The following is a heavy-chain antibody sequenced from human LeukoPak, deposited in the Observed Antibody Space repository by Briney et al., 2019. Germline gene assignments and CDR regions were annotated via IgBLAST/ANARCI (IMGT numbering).Heavy chain of an antibody. V-gene: IGHV4-30-4*08. D-gene: IGHD2-2*01. CDR3: ARAGVGGGTSSFYNWFDP. CDR2: IYYSGST. J-gene: IGHJ5*02. Sequence: SETLSLTCTVSGGSISSGDYYWSWIRQPPGKGLEWIGYIYYSGSTYYNPSLKSRVTISVDTSKNQFSLKLSSVTAADTAVYYCARAGVGGGTSSFYNWFDPRGQGTLVTVSS. CDR1: GGSISSGDYY.